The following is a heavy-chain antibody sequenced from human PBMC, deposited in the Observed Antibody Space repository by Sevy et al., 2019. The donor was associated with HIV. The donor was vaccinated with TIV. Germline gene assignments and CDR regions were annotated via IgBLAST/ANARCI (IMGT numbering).Heavy chain of an antibody. D-gene: IGHD3-10*01. Sequence: GESLKISCEGSGYSFTRYWIGWVRQMPGKGLEWMGIIYPGDSDTRYSPSFQGQVTISADKSIRTAYLQWSSLKASDTAMYFCTRGYYGSGSYYNNFFDYWGQGTLVIVSS. V-gene: IGHV5-51*01. J-gene: IGHJ4*02. CDR3: TRGYYGSGSYYNNFFDY. CDR1: GYSFTRYW. CDR2: IYPGDSDT.